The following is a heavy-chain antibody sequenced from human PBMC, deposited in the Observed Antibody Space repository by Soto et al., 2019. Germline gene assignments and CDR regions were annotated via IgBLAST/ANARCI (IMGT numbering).Heavy chain of an antibody. V-gene: IGHV4-31*03. CDR3: ARRCSSTSCYYYYYGMDV. D-gene: IGHD2-2*01. Sequence: SETLSLTCTVSGGSISSGGYYWSWIRQHPGKGLEWIGYIYYSGSTYYNPSLKSRVTISVDTSKNQFSLKLSSVTAADTAVYYCARRCSSTSCYYYYYGMDVWGQGTTVTVSS. CDR2: IYYSGST. J-gene: IGHJ6*02. CDR1: GGSISSGGYY.